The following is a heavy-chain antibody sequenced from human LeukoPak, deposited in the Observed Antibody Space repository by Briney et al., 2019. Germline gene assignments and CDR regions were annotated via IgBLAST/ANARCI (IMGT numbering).Heavy chain of an antibody. D-gene: IGHD1-20*01. CDR1: GFTFSSYW. CDR2: IKQDGSEK. CDR3: ARGAINWFPSYYMDV. J-gene: IGHJ6*03. V-gene: IGHV3-7*01. Sequence: PGGSPRLSCAASGFTFSSYWMSWVRQAPGKGLEWVANIKQDGSEKYYVDSVKGRFTISRDNAKDSLYLQMNSLRAEDTAVYYCARGAINWFPSYYMDVWGKGTTVTVSS.